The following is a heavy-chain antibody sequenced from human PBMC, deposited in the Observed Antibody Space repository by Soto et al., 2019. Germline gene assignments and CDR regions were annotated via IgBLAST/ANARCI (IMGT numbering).Heavy chain of an antibody. CDR2: ISYDGSNK. J-gene: IGHJ4*02. D-gene: IGHD6-13*01. CDR3: ARDHSTDYYFDY. CDR1: GFTFSSYA. V-gene: IGHV3-30-3*01. Sequence: QPGGSLRLSCAASGFTFSSYAMHWVRQAPGKGLEWVAVISYDGSNKYYADSVKGRFTISRDTSKNQFSLKLSSVTAADTAVYYCARDHSTDYYFDYWXQGTLVTVSS.